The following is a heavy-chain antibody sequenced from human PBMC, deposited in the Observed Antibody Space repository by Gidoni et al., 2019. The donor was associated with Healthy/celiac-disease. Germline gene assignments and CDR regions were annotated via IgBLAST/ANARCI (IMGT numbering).Heavy chain of an antibody. CDR3: ARPSLAGDYGAQATHWFDP. D-gene: IGHD4-17*01. J-gene: IGHJ5*02. Sequence: QVQLQQWGAGLLKPSEPLSLTCAVYGGSFSGYYWSWIRQPPGKGLEWIGEINHSGSTNYNPSLKSRVTISVDTSKNQFSLKLSSVTAADTAVYYCARPSLAGDYGAQATHWFDPWGQGTLVTVSS. CDR1: GGSFSGYY. V-gene: IGHV4-34*01. CDR2: INHSGST.